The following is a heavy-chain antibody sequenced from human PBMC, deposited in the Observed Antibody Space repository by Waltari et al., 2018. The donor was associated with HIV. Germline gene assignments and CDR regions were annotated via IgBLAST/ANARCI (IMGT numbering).Heavy chain of an antibody. Sequence: EVQLVESGGGLVQPGGSLRLSCAASGFTFNNYWMHWVRQVPGKGLVWVSRINGDGNTISYADSVKGRFTISRDNAKNTLNLQMNSLTDEDSAVYYCSRAGSAVTGGDAFDIWGQGTVVTVSS. D-gene: IGHD6-19*01. J-gene: IGHJ3*02. CDR2: INGDGNTI. CDR3: SRAGSAVTGGDAFDI. V-gene: IGHV3-74*01. CDR1: GFTFNNYW.